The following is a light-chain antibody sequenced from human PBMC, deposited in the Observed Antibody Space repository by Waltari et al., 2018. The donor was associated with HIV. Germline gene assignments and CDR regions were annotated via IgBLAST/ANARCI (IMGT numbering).Light chain of an antibody. CDR2: SNN. V-gene: IGLV1-44*01. CDR1: TSNLGSNT. CDR3: AAWDDSLNGVV. Sequence: QSVLTQPPSASGTPGQRVTISCSGSTSNLGSNTLTWYQQLPGTAPKPLIYSNNQRPSGVPDRFSGSKSGTSASLAISGLQSEDEADYYCAAWDDSLNGVVFGGGTKLTVL. J-gene: IGLJ2*01.